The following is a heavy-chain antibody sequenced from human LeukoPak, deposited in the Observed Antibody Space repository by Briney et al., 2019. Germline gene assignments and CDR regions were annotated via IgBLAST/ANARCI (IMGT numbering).Heavy chain of an antibody. CDR3: ARSGILTGYYPS. J-gene: IGHJ4*02. CDR2: IYYSGGT. Sequence: SETLSLTCAIYGGSFSGYYWSWIRQPPGKGLEWIGSIYYSGGTYYNPSLKSRVTISVDTSKNQFSLKLSSVTAADTALYYCARSGILTGYYPSWGQGTLVTVSS. D-gene: IGHD3-9*01. CDR1: GGSFSGYY. V-gene: IGHV4-34*01.